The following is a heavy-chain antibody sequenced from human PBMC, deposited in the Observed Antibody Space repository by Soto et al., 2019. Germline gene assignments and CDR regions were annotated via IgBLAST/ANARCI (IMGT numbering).Heavy chain of an antibody. V-gene: IGHV4-31*03. D-gene: IGHD4-17*01. J-gene: IGHJ4*02. CDR3: ASLNDYGGRTTDY. CDR1: GGSISSGGYY. Sequence: SETLSLTCTVSGGSISSGGYYWSWIRQHPGKGLEWIGYIYYSGSTYYNPSLKSRVTISVDTSKNQLSLKLSSVTAADTAVYYCASLNDYGGRTTDYWGQGTLVTVSS. CDR2: IYYSGST.